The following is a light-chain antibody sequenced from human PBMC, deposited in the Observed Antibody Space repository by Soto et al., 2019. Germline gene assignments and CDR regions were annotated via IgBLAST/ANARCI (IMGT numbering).Light chain of an antibody. Sequence: QSVLTQPPSVSGAPGQRVTISCTGSSSNIGAGYDVHWYQQLPGTAPKLLIYGNSNRPSGVPDRFSGSKSGTSASLAITGLQAEDEADYYCQSYDSSLSGSVVFGGGTSSPS. J-gene: IGLJ2*01. CDR1: SSNIGAGYD. CDR2: GNS. V-gene: IGLV1-40*01. CDR3: QSYDSSLSGSVV.